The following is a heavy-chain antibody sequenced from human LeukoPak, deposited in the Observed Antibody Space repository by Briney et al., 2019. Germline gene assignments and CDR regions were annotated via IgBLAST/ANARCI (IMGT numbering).Heavy chain of an antibody. D-gene: IGHD2-15*01. Sequence: GASVKVSCKASGYTFTSYARHWVRQAPGQRLEWMGWINAGNGNTKYSQKFQGRVTITRDTSASTAYMELSSLRSEDTAVYYCARGQRYCSGGSCYHSTFDYWGQGTLVTVSS. CDR1: GYTFTSYA. CDR2: INAGNGNT. CDR3: ARGQRYCSGGSCYHSTFDY. V-gene: IGHV1-3*01. J-gene: IGHJ4*02.